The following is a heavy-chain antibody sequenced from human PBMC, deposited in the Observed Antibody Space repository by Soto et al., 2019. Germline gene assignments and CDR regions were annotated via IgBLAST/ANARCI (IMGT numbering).Heavy chain of an antibody. V-gene: IGHV5-51*01. D-gene: IGHD3-10*01. Sequence: GESLKISCKGSGYNFTTYWIAWVRQMPGKGLEWMGIIFPDDSDTRYSPSFQGQVTISADKSINTAYLQWSSLKASDTAMYYCARRPGQVDSWGQGTLVTVSS. CDR1: GYNFTTYW. J-gene: IGHJ5*01. CDR3: ARRPGQVDS. CDR2: IFPDDSDT.